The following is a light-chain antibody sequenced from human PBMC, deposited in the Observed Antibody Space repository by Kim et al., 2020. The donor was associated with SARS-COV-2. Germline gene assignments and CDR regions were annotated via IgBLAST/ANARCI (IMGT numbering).Light chain of an antibody. J-gene: IGKJ4*01. CDR3: KQYGTSPT. CDR1: QSLTSKY. CDR2: GAS. V-gene: IGKV3-20*01. Sequence: PRERATLSCSASQSLTSKYLIWYKKKPGQAPRLLIYGASSRATGIPDRFSGSGSGKDFTLTISRLEPEDFAVYYCKQYGTSPTFGGGTKVDIK.